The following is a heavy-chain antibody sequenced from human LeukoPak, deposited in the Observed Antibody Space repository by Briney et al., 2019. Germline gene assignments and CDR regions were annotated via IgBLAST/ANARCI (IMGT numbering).Heavy chain of an antibody. V-gene: IGHV4-59*11. CDR2: IYYSGSN. D-gene: IGHD5-24*01. CDR3: ARVYRRDGYSHYFDY. Sequence: SETLSLTCTVSGGSISSHYWSWIRQPPGKGLEWVGYIYYSGSNNYNPSLKSRVTISVDTSKNQFSLKLSFVTAADTAVYYCARVYRRDGYSHYFDYWGQGTLVTVSS. J-gene: IGHJ4*02. CDR1: GGSISSHY.